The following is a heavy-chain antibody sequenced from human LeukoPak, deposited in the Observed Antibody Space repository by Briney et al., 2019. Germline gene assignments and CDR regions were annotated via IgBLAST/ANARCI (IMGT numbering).Heavy chain of an antibody. V-gene: IGHV1-8*01. Sequence: ASVKVSCRASGYSITSYDINWVRQAAGQGLEWVGWMNSNSGNTGYARKFQGRVTLTRDTSINTAYMEVNSLTSEGTAVYYCARGGTLVRGVAILYGMDVWGQGTTVTVSS. D-gene: IGHD3-10*01. CDR1: GYSITSYD. J-gene: IGHJ6*02. CDR3: ARGGTLVRGVAILYGMDV. CDR2: MNSNSGNT.